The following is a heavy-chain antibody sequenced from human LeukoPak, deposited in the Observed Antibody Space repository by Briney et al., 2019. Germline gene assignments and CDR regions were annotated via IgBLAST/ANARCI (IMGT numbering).Heavy chain of an antibody. J-gene: IGHJ6*03. CDR3: ARDLWYSSGWYHYYYYYMDV. D-gene: IGHD6-19*01. V-gene: IGHV3-7*01. Sequence: GGSPRLSCAASGFTFSSYWMSWVRQAPGKGLEWVANIKQDGSEKYYVDSVKGRFTISRDNAKNSLYLQMNSLRAEDTAVYYCARDLWYSSGWYHYYYYYMDVWGKGTTVTVSS. CDR1: GFTFSSYW. CDR2: IKQDGSEK.